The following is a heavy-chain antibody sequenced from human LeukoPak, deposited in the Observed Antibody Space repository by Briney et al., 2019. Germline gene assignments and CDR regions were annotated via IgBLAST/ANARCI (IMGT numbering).Heavy chain of an antibody. CDR1: GFTFSSYA. D-gene: IGHD3-3*01. CDR3: ATFYDFWSGYSPRHFDY. Sequence: GGSLRLSCAASGFTFSSYAMSWVRPAPGKGLEWVSAISGSGGSTYYADSVKGRFTISRDNSKNTLYLQMNSLRAEDTAVYYCATFYDFWSGYSPRHFDYWGQGTLVTVSS. V-gene: IGHV3-23*01. J-gene: IGHJ4*02. CDR2: ISGSGGST.